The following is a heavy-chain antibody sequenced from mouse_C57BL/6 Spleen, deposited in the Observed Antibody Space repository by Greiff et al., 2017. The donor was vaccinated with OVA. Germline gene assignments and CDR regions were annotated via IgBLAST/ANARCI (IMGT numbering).Heavy chain of an antibody. CDR3: ARNYYGSYWYFDV. V-gene: IGHV5-4*01. J-gene: IGHJ1*03. D-gene: IGHD1-1*01. CDR1: GFTFSSYA. Sequence: VQLQQSGGGLVKPGGSLKLSCAASGFTFSSYAMSWVRQTPEKRLEWVATISDGGSYTYYPDNVKGRFTISRDNAKNNLYLQMSHLKSEDTAMYYCARNYYGSYWYFDVWGTGTTVTVSS. CDR2: ISDGGSYT.